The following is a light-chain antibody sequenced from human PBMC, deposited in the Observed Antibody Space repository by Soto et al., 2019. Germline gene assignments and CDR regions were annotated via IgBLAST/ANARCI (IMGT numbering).Light chain of an antibody. CDR2: GAS. CDR1: QSVSSSY. Sequence: EIVLTQSPGTLSLCPGERATLSCRVSQSVSSSYLAWYQQKPGQAPRLLIYGASTRATGIPARFSGSGSGTEFTLTISSLQPEDFAVYYCQQYDTSPRTFGQGTKVDI. CDR3: QQYDTSPRT. V-gene: IGKV3-20*01. J-gene: IGKJ1*01.